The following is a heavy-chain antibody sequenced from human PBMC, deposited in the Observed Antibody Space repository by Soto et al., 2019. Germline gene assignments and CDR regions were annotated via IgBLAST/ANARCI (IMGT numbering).Heavy chain of an antibody. CDR3: ATGPCSGGSCYFAYFDY. CDR2: FDPEDGET. J-gene: IGHJ4*02. Sequence: GASVKVSCKVSGYTLTELSMHWVRQAPGKGLEWMGGFDPEDGETIYAQKFQGRVTMTEDTSTDTAYMELSSLRSEDTAVYYCATGPCSGGSCYFAYFDYWGQGTLVTVSS. CDR1: GYTLTELS. V-gene: IGHV1-24*01. D-gene: IGHD2-15*01.